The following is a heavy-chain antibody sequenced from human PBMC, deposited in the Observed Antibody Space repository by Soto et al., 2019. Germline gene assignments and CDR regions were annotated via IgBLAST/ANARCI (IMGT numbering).Heavy chain of an antibody. CDR3: AKSRHTFARVI. D-gene: IGHD2-2*02. CDR1: GASMNNYY. CDR2: MHFSGGA. J-gene: IGHJ4*02. V-gene: IGHV4-59*01. Sequence: SETLSLTCTVSGASMNNYYGSWIRQSPGKGLEHIGYMHFSGGANYSPSLRSRVTISVDTSNNQFSLKLSSMTAADTATYYCAKSRHTFARVIWGQGILVTVSS.